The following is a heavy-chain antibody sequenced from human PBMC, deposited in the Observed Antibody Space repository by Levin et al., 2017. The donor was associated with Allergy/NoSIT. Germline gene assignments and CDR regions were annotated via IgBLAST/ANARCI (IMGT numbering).Heavy chain of an antibody. CDR1: GFTFNSAW. Sequence: GGSLRLSCAASGFTFNSAWMSWVRQAPGKGPEWVGRIKSEADGGTADYAASVRGRFIISRDDSTHTLHLQLNSLRSQDTALYYCTKYVAVAGTTRQDNFDFWGQGTRVTVSS. J-gene: IGHJ4*02. D-gene: IGHD6-19*01. CDR3: TKYVAVAGTTRQDNFDF. CDR2: IKSEADGGTA. V-gene: IGHV3-15*01.